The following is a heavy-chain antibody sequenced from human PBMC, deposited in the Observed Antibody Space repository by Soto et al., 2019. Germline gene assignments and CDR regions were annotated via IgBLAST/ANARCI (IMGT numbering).Heavy chain of an antibody. V-gene: IGHV4-59*08. Sequence: SETLSLTCTVSGGSISSYYWSWIRQPPGKGLEWIGYIYYSGSTNYNPSLKSRVTILVDTSKNQFSLKLGSVTAADTGLYYCARHLSTMVRGVSPFDYWGQGTLVTVSS. CDR3: ARHLSTMVRGVSPFDY. D-gene: IGHD3-10*01. CDR2: IYYSGST. CDR1: GGSISSYY. J-gene: IGHJ4*02.